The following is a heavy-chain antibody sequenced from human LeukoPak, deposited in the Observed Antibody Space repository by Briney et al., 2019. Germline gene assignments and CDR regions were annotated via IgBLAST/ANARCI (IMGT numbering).Heavy chain of an antibody. V-gene: IGHV4-59*01. CDR2: IYYSGST. CDR3: ASTPRQQWLVWGWFDP. Sequence: PSETLSLTCTVSGGSISSYYWSWIRQPPGKGLEWIGYIYYSGSTNYNPSLKSRVTISVDTSKNQFSLKPSSVTAADTAVYYCASTPRQQWLVWGWFDPWGQGTLATVSS. J-gene: IGHJ5*02. D-gene: IGHD6-19*01. CDR1: GGSISSYY.